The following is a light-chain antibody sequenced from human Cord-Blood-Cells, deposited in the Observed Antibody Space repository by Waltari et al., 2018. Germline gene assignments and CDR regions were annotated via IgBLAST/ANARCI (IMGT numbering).Light chain of an antibody. CDR1: QSVSSN. J-gene: IGKJ2*01. Sequence: EIVMTQSPATLSVSPGERATLSCRASQSVSSNLAGYQQKPGQAPRLLIYGASTRATAIPARFSGSGSGTEFTLTISSLLSEDVAVYYCQQYNNWPPYTFGQGTKLEIK. CDR2: GAS. V-gene: IGKV3-15*01. CDR3: QQYNNWPPYT.